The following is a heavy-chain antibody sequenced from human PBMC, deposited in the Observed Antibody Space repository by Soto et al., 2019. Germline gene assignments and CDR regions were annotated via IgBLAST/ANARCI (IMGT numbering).Heavy chain of an antibody. V-gene: IGHV3-21*01. CDR2: ISSSSSYI. CDR1: GFTFSSYS. Sequence: GRYMRLSSAASGFTFSSYSMNWVRQAPGKGLEWVSSISSSSSYIYYADSVKGRFTISRDNAKNSLYLQMNSLRAEDTAVYFCARRKPGNWFALSGQGTLVTVSA. J-gene: IGHJ5*02. CDR3: ARRKPGNWFAL.